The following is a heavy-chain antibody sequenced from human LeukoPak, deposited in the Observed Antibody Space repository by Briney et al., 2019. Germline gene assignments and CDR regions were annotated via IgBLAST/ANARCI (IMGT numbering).Heavy chain of an antibody. CDR2: INHSGST. Sequence: SETLSLTCAVSGGSLSGYYWSWIRQPPGKGLEWIGEINHSGSTNYNPSLKSRVTISVDTSKNQFSLKLSSVTAADTAVYYCARHRWELLPLRANYYYYMDVWGKGTTVTISS. D-gene: IGHD1-26*01. V-gene: IGHV4-34*01. CDR3: ARHRWELLPLRANYYYYMDV. CDR1: GGSLSGYY. J-gene: IGHJ6*03.